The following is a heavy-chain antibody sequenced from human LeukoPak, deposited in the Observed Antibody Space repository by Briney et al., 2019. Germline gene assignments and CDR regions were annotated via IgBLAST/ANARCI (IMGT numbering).Heavy chain of an antibody. Sequence: GGSLRLSCAASGFTFSSYGMHWVRQAPGKGLEWVAVIWYDGSNKYYADSVKGRFTISRDNSKNTLYLQMNSLRAEDTAVYYCARGGYSGYPPPYYYYDMDVWGQGTTVTVSS. CDR2: IWYDGSNK. V-gene: IGHV3-33*01. D-gene: IGHD5-12*01. CDR3: ARGGYSGYPPPYYYYDMDV. J-gene: IGHJ6*02. CDR1: GFTFSSYG.